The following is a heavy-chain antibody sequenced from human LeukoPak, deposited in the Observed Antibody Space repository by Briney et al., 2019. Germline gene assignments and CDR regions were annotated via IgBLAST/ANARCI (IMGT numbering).Heavy chain of an antibody. Sequence: GSLRLSCAASGFPFSSYSMNWVRQAPGEGLEWVSYISSSRTTSYADSVKGRFTISRDNAKNSLYLQMNSLRAEDTAVYYCARDQLSYWGQGTLVTVSS. CDR1: GFPFSSYS. CDR3: ARDQLSY. V-gene: IGHV3-48*01. J-gene: IGHJ4*02. CDR2: ISSSRTT. D-gene: IGHD1-1*01.